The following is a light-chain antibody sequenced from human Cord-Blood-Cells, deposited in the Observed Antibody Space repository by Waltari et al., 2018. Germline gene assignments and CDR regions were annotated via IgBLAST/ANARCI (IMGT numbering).Light chain of an antibody. CDR2: DAS. Sequence: EIVLTQSPATLSLSPGERATLSCRASQSVSSYLAWYPQKPGQAPRLLIYDASNRATGIPARLSGSGSGTDFTLTISSLEPEDFAVYYCQQRSNWPLTFGGGTKVEIK. CDR1: QSVSSY. J-gene: IGKJ4*01. V-gene: IGKV3-11*01. CDR3: QQRSNWPLT.